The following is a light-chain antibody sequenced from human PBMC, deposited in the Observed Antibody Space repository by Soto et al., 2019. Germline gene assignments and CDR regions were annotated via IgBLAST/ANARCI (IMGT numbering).Light chain of an antibody. J-gene: IGKJ4*01. V-gene: IGKV3D-15*01. CDR2: EAS. Sequence: EIVMTQSPATLSMSPGERATLSCRASQSISSNLAWYQQKPGQAPRLLIYEASTRATGIPARFSGSGSGTEIILTISSLQSEDFAVYYCQQYDNWLTFGGGTKVEIK. CDR3: QQYDNWLT. CDR1: QSISSN.